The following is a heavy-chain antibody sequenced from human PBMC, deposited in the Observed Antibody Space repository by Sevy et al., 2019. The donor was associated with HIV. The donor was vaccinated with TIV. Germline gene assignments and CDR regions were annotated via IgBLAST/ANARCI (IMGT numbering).Heavy chain of an antibody. J-gene: IGHJ2*01. V-gene: IGHV4-61*01. Sequence: SETLSLTCTVSGGSVSSGSYYWSWIRQPPGKGLEWIGYSYYSGSTNYNPSLKSRVTISVDTSKNQFSLKLSSVTAADTAVYYWARHYDSSGYYYWYFDLWGRGTLVTVSS. CDR3: ARHYDSSGYYYWYFDL. CDR2: SYYSGST. CDR1: GGSVSSGSYY. D-gene: IGHD3-22*01.